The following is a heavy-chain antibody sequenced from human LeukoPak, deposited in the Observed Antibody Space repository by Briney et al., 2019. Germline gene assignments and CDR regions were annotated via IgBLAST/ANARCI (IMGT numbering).Heavy chain of an antibody. CDR3: ARLEVVTHSFVDY. D-gene: IGHD4-23*01. CDR1: GFTFSSYG. Sequence: GGSLRLSCAASGFTFSSYGMSWVRQAPGKGLEWVSAIGGSGGSTYYADSVKGRFTISRDNSKNTLYLQMNSLRAEDTAVYYCARLEVVTHSFVDYWGQGTLVTVSS. V-gene: IGHV3-23*01. J-gene: IGHJ4*02. CDR2: IGGSGGST.